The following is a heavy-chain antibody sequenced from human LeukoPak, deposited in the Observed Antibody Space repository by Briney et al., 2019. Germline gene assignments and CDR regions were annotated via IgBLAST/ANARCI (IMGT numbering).Heavy chain of an antibody. Sequence: GASVKVSCKASGGTFSSCAISWVRQAPGQGLEWMGGIIPIFGTANYAQKFQGRVTITTDESTSTAYMELSSLRSEDTAVYYCARTPVEYSSSSYYYYYYMDVWGKGTTVTVSS. CDR1: GGTFSSCA. CDR3: ARTPVEYSSSSYYYYYYMDV. CDR2: IIPIFGTA. J-gene: IGHJ6*03. D-gene: IGHD6-6*01. V-gene: IGHV1-69*05.